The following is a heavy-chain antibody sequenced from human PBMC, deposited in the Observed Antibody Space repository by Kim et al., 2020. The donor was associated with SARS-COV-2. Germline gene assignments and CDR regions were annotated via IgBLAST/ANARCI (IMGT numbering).Heavy chain of an antibody. J-gene: IGHJ6*02. D-gene: IGHD7-27*01. V-gene: IGHV3-66*01. CDR2: IYSGGST. CDR3: ARDQTGDHPPRRSLYGMDV. Sequence: GGSLRLSCAASGFTVSSNYMSWVRQAPGKGLEWVSVIYSGGSTYYADSVKGRFTISRDNSKNTLYLQMNSLRAEDTAVYYCARDQTGDHPPRRSLYGMDVWGQGTTVTVSS. CDR1: GFTVSSNY.